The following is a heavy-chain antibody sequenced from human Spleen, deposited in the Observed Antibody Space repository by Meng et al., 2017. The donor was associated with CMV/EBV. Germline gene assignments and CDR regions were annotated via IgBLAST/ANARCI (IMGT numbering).Heavy chain of an antibody. D-gene: IGHD4-11*01. CDR2: IIPILGLT. Sequence: SVKVSCKASGGTFGNYAISWVRQAPGQGLEWMGGIIPILGLTNYAQKFQGRVTITADKSTNTAYMELNSLRSEDTAVYYCARGGPTRPFTVTTGWFDPWGQGTLVTVSS. V-gene: IGHV1-69*10. J-gene: IGHJ5*02. CDR3: ARGGPTRPFTVTTGWFDP. CDR1: GGTFGNYA.